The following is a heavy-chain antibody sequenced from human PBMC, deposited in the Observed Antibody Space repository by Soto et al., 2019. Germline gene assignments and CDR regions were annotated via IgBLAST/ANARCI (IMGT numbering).Heavy chain of an antibody. D-gene: IGHD3-10*01. CDR3: AKAGYYGSGSQSFDY. J-gene: IGHJ4*02. CDR2: ISGSGGST. V-gene: IGHV3-23*01. CDR1: GFTFSSYA. Sequence: GGSLRLSCAASGFTFSSYAMSWVRQAPGKGLEWVSAISGSGGSTYYADSVKGRFTISRDNSKNTLYLQMNSLRAEDTAVYYCAKAGYYGSGSQSFDYWGQGTLVTSPQ.